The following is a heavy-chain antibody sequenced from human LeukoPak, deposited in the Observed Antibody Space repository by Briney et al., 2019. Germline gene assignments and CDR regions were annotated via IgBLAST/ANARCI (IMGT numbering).Heavy chain of an antibody. CDR2: INHSGST. CDR3: ARKRGYSYGRTYYFDY. CDR1: GYSISSGYY. D-gene: IGHD5-18*01. J-gene: IGHJ4*02. V-gene: IGHV4-34*01. Sequence: SETLSLTCAVSGYSISSGYYWSWIRQPPGKGLEWIGEINHSGSTNYNPSLKSRVTISVDTSKNQFSLKLSSVTAADTAVYYCARKRGYSYGRTYYFDYWGQGTLVTVSS.